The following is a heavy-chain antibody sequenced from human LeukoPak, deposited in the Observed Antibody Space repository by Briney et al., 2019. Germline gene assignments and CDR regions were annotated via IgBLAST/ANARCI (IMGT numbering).Heavy chain of an antibody. V-gene: IGHV3-15*01. Sequence: PGGSLRLSCAASGFTFSSYAMSWVRQAPGKGLEWVGRIKSKTDGGTTDYAAPVKGRFTISRDDSKNTLYLQMNSLKTEDTAVYYCTIVWFGERGDFDYWGQGTLVTVSS. CDR1: GFTFSSYA. J-gene: IGHJ4*02. CDR3: TIVWFGERGDFDY. D-gene: IGHD3-10*01. CDR2: IKSKTDGGTT.